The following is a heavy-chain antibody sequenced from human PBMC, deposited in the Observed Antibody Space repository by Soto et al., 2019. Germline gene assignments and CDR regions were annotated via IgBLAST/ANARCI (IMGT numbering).Heavy chain of an antibody. V-gene: IGHV1-18*01. D-gene: IGHD2-15*01. CDR3: ARVLVVVAANPSLRFDP. CDR1: GYTFTSYG. CDR2: ISAYNGNT. J-gene: IGHJ5*02. Sequence: QVQLVQSGAEVKKPGASVKVSCKASGYTFTSYGISWVRQAPGQGLEWMGWISAYNGNTNYAQKLQGRVTMTTDTSTSTAYMELRSMRSDDTAVYYCARVLVVVAANPSLRFDPWGQGTLVTVSS.